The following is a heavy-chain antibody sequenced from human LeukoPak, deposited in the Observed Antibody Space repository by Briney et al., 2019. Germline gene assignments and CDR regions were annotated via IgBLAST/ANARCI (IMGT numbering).Heavy chain of an antibody. CDR3: ARSHSSGWPFLDY. J-gene: IGHJ4*02. D-gene: IGHD6-25*01. CDR1: GFTFSSYN. Sequence: GGSLRLSCAASGFTFSSYNMNWVRQAPGKGLEWVSYISSRSSSVYYADSVKGRFTISRDNAKNSLYLQMNSLRDEDTAVYYCARSHSSGWPFLDYWGQGTLVIVSS. CDR2: ISSRSSSV. V-gene: IGHV3-48*02.